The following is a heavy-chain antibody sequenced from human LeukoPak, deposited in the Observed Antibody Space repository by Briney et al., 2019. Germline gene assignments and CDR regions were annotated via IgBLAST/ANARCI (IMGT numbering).Heavy chain of an antibody. CDR1: GGSISSGDYY. J-gene: IGHJ4*02. V-gene: IGHV4-30-4*01. D-gene: IGHD3-22*01. Sequence: SQTLSLTCTVSGGSISSGDYYWSWLRQPPGTGLEWIGYIYYSGSTYYNPSLKSRVTISVDTSKNQFSLKLSSVTAADTAVYYCARGEYYYDSSGYWGYWGQGTLVTVSS. CDR3: ARGEYYYDSSGYWGY. CDR2: IYYSGST.